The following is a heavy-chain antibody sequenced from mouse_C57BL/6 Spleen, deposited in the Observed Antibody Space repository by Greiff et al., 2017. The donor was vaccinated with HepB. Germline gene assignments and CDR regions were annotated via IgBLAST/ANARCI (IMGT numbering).Heavy chain of an antibody. Sequence: VQLQQSGPELVKPGASVKMSCKASGYTFTDYNMHWVKQSHGKSLEWIGYINPNNGGTSYNQKFKGKATLTVNKSSSTAYMELRSLTSEDSAVYYCARGIGLQPYYAMDYWGQGTSVTVSS. D-gene: IGHD2-13*01. V-gene: IGHV1-22*01. J-gene: IGHJ4*01. CDR2: INPNNGGT. CDR1: GYTFTDYN. CDR3: ARGIGLQPYYAMDY.